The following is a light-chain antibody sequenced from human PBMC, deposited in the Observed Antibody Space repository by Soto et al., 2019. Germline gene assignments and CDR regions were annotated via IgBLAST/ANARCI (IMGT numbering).Light chain of an antibody. V-gene: IGLV2-14*01. CDR2: DVS. Sequence: QSALTQPASVSGSPGQSITISCTGTSSDVGGYNYVSWYQQHPGKAPKLMIYDVSNRPSGVSNRFSGSQSGNTASLTISGLQAEDEADYYCSSYTSSSTPYVVFGGGTQLTVL. J-gene: IGLJ2*01. CDR1: SSDVGGYNY. CDR3: SSYTSSSTPYVV.